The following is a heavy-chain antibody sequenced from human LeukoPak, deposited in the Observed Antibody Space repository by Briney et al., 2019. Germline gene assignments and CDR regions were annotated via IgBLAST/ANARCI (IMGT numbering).Heavy chain of an antibody. D-gene: IGHD3-10*01. Sequence: SETLSLTCTVSGGSISSGSYCWSWIRQPAEKGLEWIGHIYTSGSTKYNPSLKSRVTMSVDTSKNQFSLKLNSVTAADTAVYYCARAMVRGIVGWAPFELSNWFDPWGQGTLVTVSS. J-gene: IGHJ5*02. CDR3: ARAMVRGIVGWAPFELSNWFDP. CDR2: IYTSGST. V-gene: IGHV4-61*09. CDR1: GGSISSGSYC.